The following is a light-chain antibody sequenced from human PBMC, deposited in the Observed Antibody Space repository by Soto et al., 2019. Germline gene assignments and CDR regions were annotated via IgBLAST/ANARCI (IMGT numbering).Light chain of an antibody. J-gene: IGKJ5*01. Sequence: EIVLTQSPATLSLSPGERATLSCRASQSVSSYLAWYQQKPGQAPRLLIYDASNRATGIPARFSGSGSGTDFTLTISSLEPEDFALYYCQQRITFGQGTRLEIK. CDR1: QSVSSY. CDR2: DAS. CDR3: QQRIT. V-gene: IGKV3-11*01.